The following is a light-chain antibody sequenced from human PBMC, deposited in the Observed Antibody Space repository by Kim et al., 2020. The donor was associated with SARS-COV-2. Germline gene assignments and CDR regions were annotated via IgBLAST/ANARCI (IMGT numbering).Light chain of an antibody. CDR1: PSVASNH. CDR2: GTS. CDR3: QQYDRSPYT. Sequence: LSPGEGATLSCRASPSVASNHVAWFQQKPGQAPRLLIYGTSSRATGIPDRFSASESGTDFTLTISRLEPEDFAVYYCQQYDRSPYTFGQGTKLEIK. J-gene: IGKJ2*01. V-gene: IGKV3-20*01.